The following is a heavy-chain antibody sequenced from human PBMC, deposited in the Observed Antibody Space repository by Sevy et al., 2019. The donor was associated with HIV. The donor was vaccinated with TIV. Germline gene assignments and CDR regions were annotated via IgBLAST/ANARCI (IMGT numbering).Heavy chain of an antibody. CDR2: ISYDGSNK. CDR1: GFTFSSYG. D-gene: IGHD6-6*01. CDR3: AKEADPFEYSSSSYYFDY. Sequence: GGSLRLSCAASGFTFSSYGMHWVRQAPGKGLEWVAVISYDGSNKYYAYSVKGRFTISRDNSKNTLYLQMNSLRAEDTAVYYCAKEADPFEYSSSSYYFDYWGQGTLVTVSS. V-gene: IGHV3-30*18. J-gene: IGHJ4*02.